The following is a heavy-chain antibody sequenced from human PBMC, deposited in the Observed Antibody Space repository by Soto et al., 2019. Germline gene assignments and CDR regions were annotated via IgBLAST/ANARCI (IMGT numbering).Heavy chain of an antibody. CDR1: GFTFSNAW. V-gene: IGHV3-15*01. J-gene: IGHJ6*02. CDR3: TTDSVAPRYYYGMEV. CDR2: IKSKTDGGTT. Sequence: GPSLPLSCAASGFTFSNAWISCVSQAPGKGLDWVGRIKSKTDGGTTDYAAPVKGRFTVSRDDSKNTLSLQMNSLKTEDTAVYYCTTDSVAPRYYYGMEVWGQGTTVTVSS. D-gene: IGHD6-6*01.